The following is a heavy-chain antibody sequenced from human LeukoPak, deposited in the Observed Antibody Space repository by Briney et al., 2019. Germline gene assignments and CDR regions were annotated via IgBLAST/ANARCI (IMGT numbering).Heavy chain of an antibody. D-gene: IGHD4-17*01. CDR1: GFTFSSYG. Sequence: PGGSLRLSCAASGFTFSSYGMHWVRQAPGKGLGWVAVISYDGSNKYYADSVKGRFTISRDYSKNTLYLQMNSLRAEDTAVYYCAKDVWVTTGIDYWGQGTLVTVSS. CDR2: ISYDGSNK. J-gene: IGHJ4*02. CDR3: AKDVWVTTGIDY. V-gene: IGHV3-30*18.